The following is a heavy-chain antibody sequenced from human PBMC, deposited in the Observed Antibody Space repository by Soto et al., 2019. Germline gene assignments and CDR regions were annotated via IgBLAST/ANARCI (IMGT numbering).Heavy chain of an antibody. CDR1: GGSISSCDYF. V-gene: IGHV4-30-4*01. D-gene: IGHD3-3*01. Sequence: SETLSLTCTVSGGSISSCDYFWSWIRQPPGKGLEWIGYIYYSGSTYYNPSLKSRVTISVDTSKNQFSLKLSSVTAADTAVYYCARDVITIFGVVTSNWFDPWGQGTLVTVSS. CDR2: IYYSGST. J-gene: IGHJ5*02. CDR3: ARDVITIFGVVTSNWFDP.